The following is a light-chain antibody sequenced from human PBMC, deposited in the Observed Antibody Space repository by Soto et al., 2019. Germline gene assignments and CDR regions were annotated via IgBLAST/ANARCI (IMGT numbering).Light chain of an antibody. V-gene: IGKV3-20*01. Sequence: DIVLTQSPGTLSLSPGERATLSCRASQSISTNFLAWYQQKPGQTPRLLIYGASSRATGIPDRFSGSGSGTDFTLTISRLEPEDFAVYYCQQCSLSPLTFGGGTKVEIK. J-gene: IGKJ4*01. CDR3: QQCSLSPLT. CDR1: QSISTNF. CDR2: GAS.